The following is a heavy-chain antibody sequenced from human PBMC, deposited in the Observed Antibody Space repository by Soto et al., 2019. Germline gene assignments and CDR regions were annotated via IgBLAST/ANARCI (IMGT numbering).Heavy chain of an antibody. Sequence: GGSLRLSCAASGFTFSTYAMSWVRQAPGKGLEWVSGMSGSGGSTYYADSVKGRFTISRDNSKNTLYLQMNGLRAEDTAVYYCMNLYSYGSGSYYKWGQGTLVTVSS. J-gene: IGHJ4*02. D-gene: IGHD3-10*01. CDR3: MNLYSYGSGSYYK. CDR1: GFTFSTYA. CDR2: MSGSGGST. V-gene: IGHV3-23*01.